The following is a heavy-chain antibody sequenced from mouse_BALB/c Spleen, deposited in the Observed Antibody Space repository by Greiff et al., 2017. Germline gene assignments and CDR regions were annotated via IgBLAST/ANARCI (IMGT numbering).Heavy chain of an antibody. CDR1: GFAFSSYD. Sequence: EVKLVESGGGLVKPGGSLKLSCAASGFAFSSYDMSWVRQTPEKRLEWVAYISSGGGSTYYPDTVKGRFTISRDNAKNTLYLQMSGLKSEDTAMYYCASLRRGYFDVWGAGTTVTVSS. V-gene: IGHV5-12-1*01. D-gene: IGHD1-2*01. CDR3: ASLRRGYFDV. J-gene: IGHJ1*01. CDR2: ISSGGGST.